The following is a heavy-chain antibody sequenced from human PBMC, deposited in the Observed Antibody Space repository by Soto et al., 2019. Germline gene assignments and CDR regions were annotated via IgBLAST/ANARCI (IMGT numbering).Heavy chain of an antibody. Sequence: PGGSLRLSCAASGFTFSSYGMHWVRQAPGKGLEWVAVISYDGSNKYYADSVKGRFTISRDNSKDTLYLQMNSLRAEDTAVYYCAKTYYDSSGYYSGPIDYWGQGTLVTVSS. D-gene: IGHD3-22*01. CDR3: AKTYYDSSGYYSGPIDY. V-gene: IGHV3-30*18. J-gene: IGHJ4*02. CDR1: GFTFSSYG. CDR2: ISYDGSNK.